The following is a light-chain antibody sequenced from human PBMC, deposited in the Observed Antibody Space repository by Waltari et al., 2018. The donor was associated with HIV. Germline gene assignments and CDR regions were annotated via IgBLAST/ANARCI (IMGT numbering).Light chain of an antibody. Sequence: EMVLTQSPGTLSLFAGERATLSCRASQSVNSRYLAWYQQKPGQATRLVIDGASSRATGIPDRFSGSGSGTDFTLTISRLEPEDFAVYYCQHYGTFTFGGGTKVEIK. CDR3: QHYGTFT. CDR1: QSVNSRY. CDR2: GAS. J-gene: IGKJ4*01. V-gene: IGKV3-20*01.